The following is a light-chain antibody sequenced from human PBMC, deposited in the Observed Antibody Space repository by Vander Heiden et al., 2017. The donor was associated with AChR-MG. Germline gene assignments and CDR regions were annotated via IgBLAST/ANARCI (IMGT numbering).Light chain of an antibody. J-gene: IGLJ2*01. CDR3: CSYAGSSTLV. Sequence: QSALTQPASVSGSPGQSTTISCTGTSSDVGSYNLVSWYQQHPGKAPKLMIYEGSKRPSGVSKRFSGSKSGNTASLTTSGLQAEDEADYYCCSYAGSSTLVFGGGTKLTVL. CDR1: SSDVGSYNL. V-gene: IGLV2-23*01. CDR2: EGS.